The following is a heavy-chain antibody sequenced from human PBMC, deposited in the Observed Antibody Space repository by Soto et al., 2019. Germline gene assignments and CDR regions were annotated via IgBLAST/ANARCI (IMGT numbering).Heavy chain of an antibody. CDR3: ARTLAVVTAIR. CDR2: ISGSGGST. J-gene: IGHJ4*02. CDR1: GFTFSSYA. D-gene: IGHD2-21*02. V-gene: IGHV3-23*01. Sequence: GGSVRLSCAASGFTFSSYAMSWVRQAPGKGLEWVSAISGSGGSTYYADSVKGRFTISRDNSKNTLYLQMNSLRAEDTAVYYCARTLAVVTAIRWGQGTLVTVSS.